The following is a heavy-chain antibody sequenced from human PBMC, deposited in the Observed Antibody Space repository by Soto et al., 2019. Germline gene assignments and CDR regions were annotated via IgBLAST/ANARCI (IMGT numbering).Heavy chain of an antibody. J-gene: IGHJ4*02. CDR2: FDAEDGAA. CDR1: GYTPTELS. V-gene: IGHV1-24*01. Sequence: ASVKVSCKVSGYTPTELSMHWVRQSPGKGLEWMGDFDAEDGAASYAQNFQGRVTMTVDASTDTAYMEVTSLRSEETTVYYWTIYYFPDYADSSLTLRPVDYWGQGTLVTVSS. CDR3: TIYYFPDYADSSLTLRPVDY. D-gene: IGHD3-10*01.